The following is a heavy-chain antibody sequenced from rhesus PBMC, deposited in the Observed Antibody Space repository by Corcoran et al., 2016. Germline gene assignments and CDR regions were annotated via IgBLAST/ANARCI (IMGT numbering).Heavy chain of an antibody. V-gene: IGHV3S25*01. J-gene: IGHJ4*01. CDR1: GFTFSDYY. CDR2: IKYGGGST. Sequence: EVQLVESGGGLAKPGGSLRLSCAASGFTFSDYYMDWVHQAPVKGLEWVSAIKYGGGSTYYADSVKGRFTISRDNSKNTLSLEMNSLRAQDTAVYYCASSKYSSEVDYWGQGVLVTVSS. D-gene: IGHD6-31*01. CDR3: ASSKYSSEVDY.